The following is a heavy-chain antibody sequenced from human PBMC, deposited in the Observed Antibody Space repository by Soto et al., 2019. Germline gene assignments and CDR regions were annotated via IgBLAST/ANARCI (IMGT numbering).Heavy chain of an antibody. D-gene: IGHD6-13*01. CDR2: ISSSGGST. J-gene: IGHJ4*02. CDR3: ARDIAAAGTLFDY. V-gene: IGHV3-23*01. Sequence: GGSLRLSCAASGFTFISYAMSWGLQAPGKGLEWVSDISSSGGSTYYADSVKGRFTISRDNAKNTLYLQMNSLRAEDTAVYYCARDIAAAGTLFDYWGQGTLVTVSS. CDR1: GFTFISYA.